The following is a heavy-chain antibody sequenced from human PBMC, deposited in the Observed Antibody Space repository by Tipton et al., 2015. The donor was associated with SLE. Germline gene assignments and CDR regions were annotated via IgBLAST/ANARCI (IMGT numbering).Heavy chain of an antibody. CDR1: GGSISSGTYN. D-gene: IGHD3-10*01. V-gene: IGHV4-61*09. CDR3: AGEGGYSDATGGAHDI. CDR2: IFITGST. J-gene: IGHJ3*02. Sequence: TLSLTCTVSGGSISSGTYNWSWIRQPAGKGLEWFGHIFITGSTNYNPSLKSRVIISLDTSKNQFSLRLSSVTAADTAIYYCAGEGGYSDATGGAHDIWGQGTTVIVSS.